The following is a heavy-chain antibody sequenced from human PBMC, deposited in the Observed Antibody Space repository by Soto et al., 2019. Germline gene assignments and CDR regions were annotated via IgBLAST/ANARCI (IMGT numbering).Heavy chain of an antibody. Sequence: QVQLQESGPGLVKPSETLSLTCTVSGGSISSYYWNWIRQPPGKGLEWIGYIYYSGSTNYNPSLKXRXTXSXNTSKNQFSLKLSSVTAADTAVYYCARDGGTYGMDVWGQGTTVTVSS. CDR3: ARDGGTYGMDV. CDR2: IYYSGST. J-gene: IGHJ6*02. CDR1: GGSISSYY. V-gene: IGHV4-59*01. D-gene: IGHD3-16*01.